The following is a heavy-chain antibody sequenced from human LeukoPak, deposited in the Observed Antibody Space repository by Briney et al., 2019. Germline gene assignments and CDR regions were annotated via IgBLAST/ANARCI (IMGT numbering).Heavy chain of an antibody. CDR2: IWSEGTDK. CDR3: VRRIPQYNAMDV. D-gene: IGHD6-6*01. V-gene: IGHV3-33*01. CDR1: GFTFSRLD. Sequence: GGSLRLSCAASGFTFSRLDMHWVRQAPGKGLEWVAVIWSEGTDKYYADSVRGRFTLSRDNSKNKLYLQMNSLRAEDTAVYYCVRRIPQYNAMDVWGQGTTVIVSS. J-gene: IGHJ6*02.